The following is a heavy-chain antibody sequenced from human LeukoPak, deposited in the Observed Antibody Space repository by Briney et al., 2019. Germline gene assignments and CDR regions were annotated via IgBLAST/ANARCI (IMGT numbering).Heavy chain of an antibody. D-gene: IGHD4-17*01. CDR2: INSSGGSS. V-gene: IGHV1-46*01. Sequence: ASVKVSCKTSGYTFTSYYMHWVRQAPGQGLEWMGIINSSGGSSSYAQKFQGRVTMTRDTSTSTVYMELRSLRSDDTAVYYCARDDYGDYVGYYGMDVWGQGTTVTVSS. CDR3: ARDDYGDYVGYYGMDV. CDR1: GYTFTSYY. J-gene: IGHJ6*02.